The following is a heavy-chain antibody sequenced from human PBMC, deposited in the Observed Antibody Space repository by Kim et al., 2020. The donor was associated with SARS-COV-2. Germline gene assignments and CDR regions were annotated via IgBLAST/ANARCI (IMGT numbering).Heavy chain of an antibody. J-gene: IGHJ6*02. V-gene: IGHV4-39*01. CDR3: ASQGTHDYGDYVPYYYYYYGMDV. CDR2: IYYSGST. D-gene: IGHD4-17*01. CDR1: GGSISSSSYY. Sequence: SETLSLTCTVSGGSISSSSYYWGWIRQPPGKGLEWIGSIYYSGSTYYNPSLKSRVTISVDTSKNQFSLKLSSVTAADTAVYYCASQGTHDYGDYVPYYYYYYGMDVWGQGTTVTVSS.